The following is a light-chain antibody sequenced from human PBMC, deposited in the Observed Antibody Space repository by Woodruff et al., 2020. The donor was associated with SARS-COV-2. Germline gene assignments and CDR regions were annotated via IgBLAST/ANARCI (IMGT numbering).Light chain of an antibody. Sequence: AGNVPTIRFLYRASSLESGVPSRFSGSGSGTEFTLTISSLQPDDFATYYCQQYSSYWTFGQGTKVEI. V-gene: IGKV1-5*03. CDR2: YRAS. CDR3: QQYSSYWT. J-gene: IGKJ1*01.